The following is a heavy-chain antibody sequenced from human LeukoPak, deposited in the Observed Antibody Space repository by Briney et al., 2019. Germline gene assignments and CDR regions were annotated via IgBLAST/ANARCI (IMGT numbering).Heavy chain of an antibody. V-gene: IGHV3-9*01. D-gene: IGHD6-19*01. CDR1: GFTFDDYA. CDR2: INWKSGSI. J-gene: IGHJ4*02. Sequence: GGSLRLSCAASGFTFDDYAMHWVRQAPGKGLEWVSGINWKSGSIGYADSVKGRFTISRDNAKNSLYLQMNSLRPEDTAFCHCAKDKGSGWSGIDYWGQGTLVTVSS. CDR3: AKDKGSGWSGIDY.